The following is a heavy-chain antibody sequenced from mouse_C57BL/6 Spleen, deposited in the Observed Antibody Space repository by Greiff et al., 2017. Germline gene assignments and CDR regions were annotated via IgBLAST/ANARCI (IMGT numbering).Heavy chain of an antibody. D-gene: IGHD3-2*02. CDR3: ARTAQATNAMDY. J-gene: IGHJ4*01. V-gene: IGHV1-66*01. Sequence: QVQLQQSGPELVKPGASVKISCKASGYSFTSYYIHWVKQRPGQGLAWIGWIYPGSGNTKYNEKFKGKATLTADTSSSTAYMQLSSLTSEDSAVYYCARTAQATNAMDYWGQGTSVTVSS. CDR2: IYPGSGNT. CDR1: GYSFTSYY.